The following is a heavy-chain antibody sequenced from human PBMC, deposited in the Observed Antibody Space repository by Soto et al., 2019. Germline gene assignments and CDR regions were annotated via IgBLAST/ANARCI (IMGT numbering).Heavy chain of an antibody. V-gene: IGHV1-18*04. J-gene: IGHJ5*02. CDR2: ISAYNGNT. Sequence: VKVSCKASGYTFTSYGISWVRQAPGQGLEWMGWISAYNGNTNYAQKLQGRVTMTTDTSTSTAYMELRSLRSDDTAVYYCARGKYYDFWSGYYTARAFDPWGQGTLVTVSS. CDR1: GYTFTSYG. CDR3: ARGKYYDFWSGYYTARAFDP. D-gene: IGHD3-3*01.